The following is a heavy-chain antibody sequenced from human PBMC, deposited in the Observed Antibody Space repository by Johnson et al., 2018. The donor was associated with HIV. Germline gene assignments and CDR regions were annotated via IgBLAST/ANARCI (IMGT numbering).Heavy chain of an antibody. D-gene: IGHD3-3*01. Sequence: VQLVESGGGVVQPGGSLSLSCGASGFSVSNTYMNWVRQAPGKGLEWVSVISGSGGSTYYADSVQGRFTISSDNSKNTLYLQMNSLRAEEAAVYYCASTIVGVAWHACDIGGQGTMVIVSS. CDR3: ASTIVGVAWHACDI. V-gene: IGHV3-66*02. CDR1: GFSVSNTY. CDR2: SGSGGST. J-gene: IGHJ3*02.